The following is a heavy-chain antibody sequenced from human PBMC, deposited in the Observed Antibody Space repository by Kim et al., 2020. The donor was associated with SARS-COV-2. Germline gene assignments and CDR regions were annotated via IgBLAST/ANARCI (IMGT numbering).Heavy chain of an antibody. CDR1: GFTFSRYA. CDR3: VGYCSGGSCSPRNYFGMDV. V-gene: IGHV3-30*04. Sequence: GGSLRLSCEASGFTFSRYAMHWVRQAPGTGLEWVTVISFVGSKKYYADSVKGRFTISRDNSKNTLFLQMNSLRPEDTAVYYCVGYCSGGSCSPRNYFGMDVWGQGTTVTVSS. J-gene: IGHJ6*02. CDR2: ISFVGSKK. D-gene: IGHD2-15*01.